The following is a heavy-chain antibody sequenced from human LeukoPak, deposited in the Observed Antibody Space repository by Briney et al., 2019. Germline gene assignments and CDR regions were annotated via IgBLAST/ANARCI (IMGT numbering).Heavy chain of an antibody. D-gene: IGHD6-19*01. CDR2: ISSSSSTI. J-gene: IGHJ4*02. V-gene: IGHV3-48*02. Sequence: GGSLRLSCAASGFTFSSYIMNWVRQAPGKGLEWVSYISSSSSTIYYADSVKGRFTISRDNAKNSLYLQMNSLRDEDTAVYYCARGALVFVYSSGWDFDYWGQGTLVTVSS. CDR1: GFTFSSYI. CDR3: ARGALVFVYSSGWDFDY.